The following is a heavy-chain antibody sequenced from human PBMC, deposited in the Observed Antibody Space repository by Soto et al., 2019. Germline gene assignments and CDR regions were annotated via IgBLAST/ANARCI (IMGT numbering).Heavy chain of an antibody. J-gene: IGHJ6*02. CDR2: IWYDGSNK. CDR1: GLTFRSYG. CDR3: ARDTGGVPAAPTYGMDV. V-gene: IGHV3-33*01. D-gene: IGHD2-2*01. Sequence: LRLSCAAAGLTFRSYGMHRVRKAPGKGLECVAVIWYDGSNKYYADSVKGRFTISRDNSKNTLYLQMNSLRAEDTAVYYCARDTGGVPAAPTYGMDVWGQGTTVTVSS.